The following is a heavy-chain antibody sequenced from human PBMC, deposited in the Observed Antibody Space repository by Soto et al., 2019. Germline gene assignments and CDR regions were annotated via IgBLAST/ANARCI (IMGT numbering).Heavy chain of an antibody. J-gene: IGHJ6*02. CDR2: IYNSGST. V-gene: IGHV4-59*01. D-gene: IGHD3-10*01. CDR3: ARARITMVREVIKYNMDV. CDR1: GGSISTYH. Sequence: SETLSLTCTESGGSISTYHWSWIRRPPGKGLEWIGYIYNSGSTHSNPSLQSRVTISVDTSKNQFSLKLSSVTAADTAIYYCARARITMVREVIKYNMDVWGQGTTVPVSS.